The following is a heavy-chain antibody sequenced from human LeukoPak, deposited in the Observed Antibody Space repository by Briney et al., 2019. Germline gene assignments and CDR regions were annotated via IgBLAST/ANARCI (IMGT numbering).Heavy chain of an antibody. CDR2: IYYSGSP. V-gene: IGHV4-61*01. Sequence: PSETLSLTCTVSGGSVSSGSYYWSWIRQPPGKGREGIGYIYYSGSPNYNPSLESRVTISVDTSKNQFSLKLSSVTAADTAVYYCARAVSNYDFWSGYYTDFAYFDYWGQGTLVTVSS. D-gene: IGHD3-3*01. CDR3: ARAVSNYDFWSGYYTDFAYFDY. J-gene: IGHJ4*02. CDR1: GGSVSSGSYY.